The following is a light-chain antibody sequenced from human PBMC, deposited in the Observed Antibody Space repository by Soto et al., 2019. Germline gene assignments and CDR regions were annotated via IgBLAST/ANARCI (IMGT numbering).Light chain of an antibody. J-gene: IGLJ1*01. CDR1: SSDVGGYIY. Sequence: QSVLTQPASVSGSPGQAITISCTGTSSDVGGYIYVSWYQQHAGKAPKLIIYEVNNRPSGVSNRFSGSKSGNTASLTISGLQAEDEADYYCTSYTSGSTPYVFGTGTKVTVL. CDR2: EVN. CDR3: TSYTSGSTPYV. V-gene: IGLV2-14*01.